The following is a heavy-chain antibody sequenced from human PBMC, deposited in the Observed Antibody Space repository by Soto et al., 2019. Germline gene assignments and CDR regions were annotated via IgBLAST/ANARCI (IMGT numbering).Heavy chain of an antibody. CDR2: IYWDDDN. D-gene: IGHD6-19*01. Sequence: QITLKESGPTLVKPTQTLTLTCTFSGFSLTINAVGVGWFRQPPGKALEWLALIYWDDDNHFSPSLRSRLTFTKDTSKNQVVLIMTNMDPDDTATYYCAHGSGWLFDFWGQGTLVTVSS. J-gene: IGHJ4*02. V-gene: IGHV2-5*02. CDR3: AHGSGWLFDF. CDR1: GFSLTINAVG.